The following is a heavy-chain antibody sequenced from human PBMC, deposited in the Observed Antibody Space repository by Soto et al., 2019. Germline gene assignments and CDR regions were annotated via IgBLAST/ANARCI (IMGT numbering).Heavy chain of an antibody. J-gene: IGHJ6*02. V-gene: IGHV5-51*01. D-gene: IGHD2-8*01. CDR3: ARHGTNSYFYYGMDV. Sequence: PGESLKISCKGSGYTFTTYLIGWVRQMPGKGLEWVGIIYPGDSDTRYSPSFQGQVTISADKSISTAYLQWSSLKASDTAIYYCARHGTNSYFYYGMDVWGQGTTLTVSS. CDR2: IYPGDSDT. CDR1: GYTFTTYL.